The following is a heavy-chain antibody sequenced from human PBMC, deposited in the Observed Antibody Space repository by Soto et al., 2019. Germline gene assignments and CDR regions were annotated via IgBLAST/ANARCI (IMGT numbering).Heavy chain of an antibody. V-gene: IGHV1-69*01. D-gene: IGHD1-26*01. CDR1: GGTFSSYA. J-gene: IGHJ5*02. Sequence: QVQLVQSGAEVKKPGSSVKVSCKASGGTFSSYAISWVRQAPGQGLEWMGGIIPIFGTANYAQKFQGRVTITADESTSTAYMELSSPRSEDTAVYYCARVDSRIYSGSYDWFDPWGQGTLVTVSS. CDR3: ARVDSRIYSGSYDWFDP. CDR2: IIPIFGTA.